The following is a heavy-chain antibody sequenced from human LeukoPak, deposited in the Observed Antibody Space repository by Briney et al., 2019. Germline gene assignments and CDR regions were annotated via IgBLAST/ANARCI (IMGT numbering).Heavy chain of an antibody. Sequence: PSETLSLTCTVSGDSVSSHYWSWIRQPPGKGLEWIAYVYHTGTSNYNPSLKSRVTISIDTSKNQFSLKLISVTAAVTAVYYCARYSNHVDYFDSWGQGSLVTVSS. J-gene: IGHJ4*02. D-gene: IGHD4-11*01. CDR1: GDSVSSHY. CDR2: VYHTGTS. CDR3: ARYSNHVDYFDS. V-gene: IGHV4-59*02.